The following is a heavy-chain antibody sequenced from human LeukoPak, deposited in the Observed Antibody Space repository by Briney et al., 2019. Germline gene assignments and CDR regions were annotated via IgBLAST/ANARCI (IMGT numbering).Heavy chain of an antibody. D-gene: IGHD1-1*01. CDR3: ARADNGAREGFDY. J-gene: IGHJ4*02. Sequence: GASVTVSCKASGYTITDSYSITWVRQAPGQGLEWMGYISTYNGYTNYAQNLQGRVSMTTDTSTNTAYMELRSLRSDDTAVYYCARADNGAREGFDYWGQGTLVTVSS. CDR1: GYTITDSYS. CDR2: ISTYNGYT. V-gene: IGHV1-18*01.